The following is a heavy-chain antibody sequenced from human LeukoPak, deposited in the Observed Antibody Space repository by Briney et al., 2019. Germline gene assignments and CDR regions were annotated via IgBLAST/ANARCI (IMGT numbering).Heavy chain of an antibody. J-gene: IGHJ6*03. V-gene: IGHV4-4*02. CDR2: IYYSGST. Sequence: SGTLSLTCAVSGGSISSSNWWSWVRQPPGKGLEWIGYIYYSGSTYYNPSLKSRVTISVDTSKSQFSLKLSSVTAADTAVYYCARGYYYYYMDVWGKGTTVTVSS. CDR3: ARGYYYYYMDV. CDR1: GGSISSSNW.